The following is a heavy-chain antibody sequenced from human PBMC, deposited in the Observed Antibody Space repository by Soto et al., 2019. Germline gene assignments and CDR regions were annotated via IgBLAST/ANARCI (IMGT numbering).Heavy chain of an antibody. CDR1: GGSISSYY. Sequence: PSETLSLTCTVSGGSISSYYWSWIRQPPGKGLEWIGYIYYSGSTNYNPSLKSRVTISVDTSKNQFSLKLSSVTAADTAVYYCARGGYGSGSYVYYGMDVWGQGTTVTVSS. J-gene: IGHJ6*02. CDR2: IYYSGST. D-gene: IGHD3-10*01. V-gene: IGHV4-59*01. CDR3: ARGGYGSGSYVYYGMDV.